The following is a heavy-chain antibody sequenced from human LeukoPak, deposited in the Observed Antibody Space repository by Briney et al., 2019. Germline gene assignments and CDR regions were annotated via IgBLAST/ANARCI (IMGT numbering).Heavy chain of an antibody. CDR1: GYTFTSYY. J-gene: IGHJ2*01. CDR2: INPSGGST. CDR3: ARDQAAAGTLYWYFDL. V-gene: IGHV1-46*01. D-gene: IGHD6-13*01. Sequence: ASVKVSCKASGYTFTSYYMHWMRQAPGQGLEWMGIINPSGGSTSYAQKFQGRVTTTRDTSTSTVYMELSSLRSEDTAVYYCARDQAAAGTLYWYFDLWGRGTLVTVSS.